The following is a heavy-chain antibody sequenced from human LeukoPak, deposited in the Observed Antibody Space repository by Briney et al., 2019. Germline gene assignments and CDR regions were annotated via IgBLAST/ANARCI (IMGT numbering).Heavy chain of an antibody. Sequence: ASVKVSCKASGYTFTSYGISWVRQAPGQGLEWMGWISAYNGNTNYAQKLQGRVTVTTDTSTSTAYMELRSLRSDDTAVYYCARVERGYCSGGSCYSRWFDPWGQGTLVTVSS. J-gene: IGHJ5*02. CDR1: GYTFTSYG. CDR2: ISAYNGNT. V-gene: IGHV1-18*01. CDR3: ARVERGYCSGGSCYSRWFDP. D-gene: IGHD2-15*01.